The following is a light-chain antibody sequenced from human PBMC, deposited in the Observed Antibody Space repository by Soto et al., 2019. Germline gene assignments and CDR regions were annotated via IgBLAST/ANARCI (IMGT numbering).Light chain of an antibody. Sequence: EIVLTQSPGTLSLSPGESATLSCRASQSVDRNFLAWFQHKPGQAPRLLIYDVSNRATGIPDRFSASGSGTDFTLTVSRLEPEDFAAYYCHQYAHSPLTFGGGTKVETK. V-gene: IGKV3-20*01. CDR2: DVS. J-gene: IGKJ4*01. CDR3: HQYAHSPLT. CDR1: QSVDRNF.